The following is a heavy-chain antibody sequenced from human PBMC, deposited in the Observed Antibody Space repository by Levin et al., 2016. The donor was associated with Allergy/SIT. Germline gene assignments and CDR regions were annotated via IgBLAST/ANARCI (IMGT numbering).Heavy chain of an antibody. Sequence: GESLKISCAASEFTFSSYTMHWVRQPPGEGLEWVAVISYDGSKTYYAGSVKGRFTISRDNSNNTLYLQMDSLRAEDTAVYYCARDIFASQAAADYWGQGTLVTVSS. D-gene: IGHD6-13*01. CDR1: EFTFSSYT. V-gene: IGHV3-30*04. CDR3: ARDIFASQAAADY. CDR2: ISYDGSKT. J-gene: IGHJ4*02.